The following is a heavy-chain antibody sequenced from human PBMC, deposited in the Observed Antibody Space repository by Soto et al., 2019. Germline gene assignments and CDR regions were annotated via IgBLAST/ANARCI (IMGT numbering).Heavy chain of an antibody. D-gene: IGHD2-2*01. CDR2: INHSGST. CDR3: ARGRDPGYCSSTSCYAVYDY. Sequence: SETLSLTCAVYGGSFSGYYWSWIRQPPGKGLEWIGEINHSGSTNYNPSLKSRVTISVDTSKNQFSLKLSSVTAADTAVYYCARGRDPGYCSSTSCYAVYDYWGQGTLVTVSS. J-gene: IGHJ4*02. V-gene: IGHV4-34*01. CDR1: GGSFSGYY.